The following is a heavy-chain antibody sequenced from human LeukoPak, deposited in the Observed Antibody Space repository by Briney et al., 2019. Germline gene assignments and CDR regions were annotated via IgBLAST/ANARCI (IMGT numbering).Heavy chain of an antibody. CDR2: TYYRSKWYN. CDR3: ARSTGWLNGH. J-gene: IGHJ4*02. V-gene: IGHV6-1*01. CDR1: GDTVSSRSAA. D-gene: IGHD2-8*02. Sequence: TSQTLSLTCAISGDTVSSRSAAWNWIRQSASRGLEWLGRTYYRSKWYNDYAVSVKSRITINPDTSKNQFSLQLNSVTPEDTAVYYCARSTGWLNGHWGQGTLVTVSS.